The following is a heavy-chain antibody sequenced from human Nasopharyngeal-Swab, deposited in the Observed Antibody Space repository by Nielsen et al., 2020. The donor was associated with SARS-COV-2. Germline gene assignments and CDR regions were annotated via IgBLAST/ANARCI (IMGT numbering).Heavy chain of an antibody. CDR3: ASTGPGVVVAATTFDY. CDR2: IIPIFGTA. Sequence: EWMGGIIPIFGTANYAQKFQGRVTITADESTSTAYMELSSLRSEDTAVYYCASTGPGVVVAATTFDYWGQGTLVTVSS. D-gene: IGHD2-15*01. V-gene: IGHV1-69*01. J-gene: IGHJ4*02.